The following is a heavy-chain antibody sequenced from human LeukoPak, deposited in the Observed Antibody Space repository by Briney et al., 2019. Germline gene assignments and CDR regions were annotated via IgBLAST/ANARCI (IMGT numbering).Heavy chain of an antibody. CDR1: GGSISSYY. D-gene: IGHD5-12*01. V-gene: IGHV4-59*08. J-gene: IGHJ4*02. CDR2: IYYSGST. CDR3: ARLRYDCFDY. Sequence: SETLSLTCTVSGGSISSYYWSWIRQAPGKGLEWIGYIYYSGSTNYNPSLKSRVTISVDTSKNQFSLKLSSVTAADTAVYYCARLRYDCFDYWGQGTLVTVSS.